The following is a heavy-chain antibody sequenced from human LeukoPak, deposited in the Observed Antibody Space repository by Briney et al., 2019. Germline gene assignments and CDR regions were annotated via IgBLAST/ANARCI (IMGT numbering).Heavy chain of an antibody. CDR1: GFTFSSYA. Sequence: PGGSLRLSCAASGFTFSSYAMHWVRQAPGKGLEYVSAISSNGGSTYYANSVKGRFTISRDNSKNTLYLQMGSLRAEDMAVYYCAKGGGSYSLYFDYWGQGTLVTVSS. CDR2: ISSNGGST. J-gene: IGHJ4*02. V-gene: IGHV3-64*01. CDR3: AKGGGSYSLYFDY. D-gene: IGHD1-26*01.